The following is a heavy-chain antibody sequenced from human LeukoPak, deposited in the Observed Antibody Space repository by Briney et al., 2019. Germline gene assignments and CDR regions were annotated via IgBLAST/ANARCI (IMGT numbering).Heavy chain of an antibody. J-gene: IGHJ1*01. CDR1: GFTFSSYG. Sequence: GRSLRLSCAASGFTFSSYGMHWVRQAPGKGLEWVAVISYDGSNKYYADSVKGRFTISRDNSKNTLYLQMNSLRAEDTAVYYCAPRRPVAGTGASVRYFQHWGQGTLVTVSS. CDR3: APRRPVAGTGASVRYFQH. V-gene: IGHV3-30*03. CDR2: ISYDGSNK. D-gene: IGHD6-19*01.